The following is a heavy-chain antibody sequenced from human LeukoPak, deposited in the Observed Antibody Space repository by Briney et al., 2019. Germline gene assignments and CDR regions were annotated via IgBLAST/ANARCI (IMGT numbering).Heavy chain of an antibody. Sequence: PSETLSLTCTVAGGSISSYYWSWIRQPPGKGLEWIGYIYYSGSTNYNPSLKSRVTISVDTSKNQFSLKLSSVTAADTAVYYCARGWYSSGWYPRGDYGMDVWGQGTTVTVSS. V-gene: IGHV4-59*08. CDR3: ARGWYSSGWYPRGDYGMDV. CDR1: GGSISSYY. J-gene: IGHJ6*02. CDR2: IYYSGST. D-gene: IGHD6-19*01.